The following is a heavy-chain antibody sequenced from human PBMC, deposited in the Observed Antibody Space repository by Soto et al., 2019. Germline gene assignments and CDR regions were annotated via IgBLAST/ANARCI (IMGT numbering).Heavy chain of an antibody. V-gene: IGHV4-59*03. J-gene: IGHJ5*02. Sequence: PXETPSLTCTVSSVSISSYYWSWVRQAPGRGLEWIGHIYYTGTTNYNPSLKSRVSISIDTSKIQFSLKVTSVTAADTAVYYCAAGVFSSCFSYNEIQWFDRWGQGTLFTVSS. CDR1: SVSISSYY. CDR3: AAGVFSSCFSYNEIQWFDR. CDR2: IYYTGTT. D-gene: IGHD3-3*01.